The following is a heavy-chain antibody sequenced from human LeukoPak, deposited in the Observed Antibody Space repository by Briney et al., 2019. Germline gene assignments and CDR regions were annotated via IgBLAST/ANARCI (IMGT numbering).Heavy chain of an antibody. J-gene: IGHJ5*02. Sequence: ASVKVSCTASGYTFTGYYMNWVRPAPGQGLEWMGWINPNSGGTKNAQKFQGRVTMTRDTSISTAYMELSRLRSDDTAVYYCARRARSSTSRFDPWDQGTLVTVSS. D-gene: IGHD2-2*01. V-gene: IGHV1-2*02. CDR3: ARRARSSTSRFDP. CDR1: GYTFTGYY. CDR2: INPNSGGT.